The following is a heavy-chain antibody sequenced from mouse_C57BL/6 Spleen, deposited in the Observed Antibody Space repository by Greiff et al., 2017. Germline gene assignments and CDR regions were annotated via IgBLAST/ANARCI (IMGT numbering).Heavy chain of an antibody. Sequence: VQLQQPGAELVMPGASVKLSCKASGYTFTSYWMHWVKQRPGQGLEWIGEIDPSDSYTNYNQQFKGKSTLTVDKSSSTAYMQLSSLTSEDSAVYYCARSDYGSSSWFAYWGQGTLVTVSA. CDR1: GYTFTSYW. D-gene: IGHD1-1*01. V-gene: IGHV1-69*01. CDR3: ARSDYGSSSWFAY. J-gene: IGHJ3*01. CDR2: IDPSDSYT.